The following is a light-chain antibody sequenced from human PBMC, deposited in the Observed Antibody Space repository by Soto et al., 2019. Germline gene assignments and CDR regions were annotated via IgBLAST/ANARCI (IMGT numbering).Light chain of an antibody. J-gene: IGLJ2*01. CDR1: TSDVGGHNY. V-gene: IGLV2-8*01. CDR2: EVI. CDR3: SSYAGSNNLV. Sequence: QSALTQPASVSGSPGQSITISCTGTTSDVGGHNYVSWYQQYPDKAPKLMVYEVINRPSGVPDRFSGSKSGNTASLTVSGLQAEDEADYYCSSYAGSNNLVFGGGTKLTVL.